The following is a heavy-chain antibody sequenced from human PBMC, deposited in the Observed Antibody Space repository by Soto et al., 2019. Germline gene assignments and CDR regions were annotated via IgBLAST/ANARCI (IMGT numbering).Heavy chain of an antibody. CDR2: IYYSGST. CDR3: ARLTKGDNFDY. V-gene: IGHV4-39*01. J-gene: IGHJ4*02. Sequence: ASETLFLTWTVFGGSISSSSYYWGWIRQPPGKGLEWIGSIYYSGSTYYNPSLKSRVTISVDTSKNQFSLKLSSVTAADTAVYYCARLTKGDNFDYWGQGTLVTVSS. CDR1: GGSISSSSYY. D-gene: IGHD2-15*01.